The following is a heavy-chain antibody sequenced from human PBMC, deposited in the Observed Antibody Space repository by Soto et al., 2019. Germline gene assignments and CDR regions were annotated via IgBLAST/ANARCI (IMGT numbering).Heavy chain of an antibody. CDR3: ARGDSHSSGYLIVGVLTQ. CDR1: GGSISTNY. J-gene: IGHJ4*02. V-gene: IGHV4-59*01. D-gene: IGHD3-22*01. Sequence: QVQLQESGPGLVKPSETLSLTCTVSGGSISTNYWSWIRQPPGKGLEWIGYIYNSGSSNYNPSLKSRVTLSVDTSKNHFSLQLASVTAADTAVYYCARGDSHSSGYLIVGVLTQWGQGTLVTVSS. CDR2: IYNSGSS.